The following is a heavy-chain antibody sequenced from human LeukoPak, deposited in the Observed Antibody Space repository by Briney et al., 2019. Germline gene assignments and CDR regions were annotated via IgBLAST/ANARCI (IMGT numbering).Heavy chain of an antibody. Sequence: SEALSLTCAVYGGSFSGYYWSWIRQPPGKGLEWIGEINHSGSTNYNPSLKSRVTISVDTSKNQFSLKLSSVTAADTAVYYCAVGKRFPFDCWGQGTLVTVSS. CDR3: AVGKRFPFDC. CDR1: GGSFSGYY. D-gene: IGHD7-27*01. V-gene: IGHV4-34*01. J-gene: IGHJ4*02. CDR2: INHSGST.